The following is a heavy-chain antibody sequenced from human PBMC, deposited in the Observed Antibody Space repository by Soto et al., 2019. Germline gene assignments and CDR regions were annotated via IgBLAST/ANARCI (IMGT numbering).Heavy chain of an antibody. CDR1: GDSVSSNSAA. CDR3: ARTQRTTDSRRWYSGGAYFDY. V-gene: IGHV6-1*01. Sequence: SQTLSLTCAISGDSVSSNSAAWNWIRQSPSRGLEWLGRTYYRSKWYNDYAVSVKSRITINPDTSKNQFSLQLNSVTPEDTAVYYCARTQRTTDSRRWYSGGAYFDYWGQGTLVTVSS. CDR2: TYYRSKWYN. J-gene: IGHJ4*02. D-gene: IGHD6-13*01.